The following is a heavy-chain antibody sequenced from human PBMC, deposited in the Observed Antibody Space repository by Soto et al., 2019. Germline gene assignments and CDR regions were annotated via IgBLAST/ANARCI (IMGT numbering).Heavy chain of an antibody. CDR1: GGSISSYY. CDR3: ARVGRRYDLHTDV. V-gene: IGHV4-59*01. Sequence: SETLSLTCTVSGGSISSYYWSWIRQPPGKGLEWIGYIYYSGSTNYNPSLKSRVTISVDTSKNQFSLKLSSVTAADTAVYYCARVGRRYDLHTDVWGRATTVTGSS. D-gene: IGHD5-12*01. J-gene: IGHJ6*03. CDR2: IYYSGST.